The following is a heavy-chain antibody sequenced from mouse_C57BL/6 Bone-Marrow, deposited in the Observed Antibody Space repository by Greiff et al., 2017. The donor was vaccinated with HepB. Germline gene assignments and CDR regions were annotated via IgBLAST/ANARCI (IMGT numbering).Heavy chain of an antibody. CDR3: ARHSATNRGRFAY. D-gene: IGHD6-1*01. J-gene: IGHJ3*01. V-gene: IGHV1-26*01. Sequence: EVKLQQSGPELVKPGASVKISCKASGYTFTDYYMNWVKQSHGKSLEWIGDINPNNGGTSYNQKFKGKATLTVDKSSSTAYMELRSLTSEDSAVYYCARHSATNRGRFAYWGQGTLVTVSA. CDR2: INPNNGGT. CDR1: GYTFTDYY.